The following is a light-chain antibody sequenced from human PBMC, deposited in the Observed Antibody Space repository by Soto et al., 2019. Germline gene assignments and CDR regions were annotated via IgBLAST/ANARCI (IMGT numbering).Light chain of an antibody. V-gene: IGKV3-20*01. J-gene: IGKJ3*01. CDR3: QQYGRSPGLFT. Sequence: EIALTQSPGTLSLSPGERATLSCRASQSVSNTYLAWYQQKPGQAPRLLIYDASSRDTGIPDRFSGSGSGTAFTLTISRLEPEDFAVYYCQQYGRSPGLFTFGPGTKVDIK. CDR2: DAS. CDR1: QSVSNTY.